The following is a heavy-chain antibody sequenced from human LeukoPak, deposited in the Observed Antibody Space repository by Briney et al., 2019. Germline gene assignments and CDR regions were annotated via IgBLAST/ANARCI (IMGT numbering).Heavy chain of an antibody. CDR1: GGTFSSYA. CDR2: IIPIFGTA. J-gene: IGHJ4*02. Sequence: EASVKVSCKASGGTFSSYAISWVRQAPGQGLEWMGGIIPIFGTANYAQKFQGRVTMTRNTSISTAYMELSSLRSEDTAVYYCARGLSRIPDYWGQGTLVTVSS. V-gene: IGHV1-69*05. CDR3: ARGLSRIPDY. D-gene: IGHD2-15*01.